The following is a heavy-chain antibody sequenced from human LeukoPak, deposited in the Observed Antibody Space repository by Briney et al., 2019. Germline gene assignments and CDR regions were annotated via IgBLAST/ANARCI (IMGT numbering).Heavy chain of an antibody. CDR2: IKSIPDGGAT. Sequence: GGSLRLSCAASGFTFTNAWMSWVRQTPGKGLEWVGRIKSIPDGGATDYAAPVKGRFIISRDDSKNTLYLQMNSLEPEDTAVYFCTTTPTLRETTLRHYWGQGTLVSVSS. V-gene: IGHV3-15*01. CDR1: GFTFTNAW. D-gene: IGHD4-17*01. CDR3: TTTPTLRETTLRHY. J-gene: IGHJ4*02.